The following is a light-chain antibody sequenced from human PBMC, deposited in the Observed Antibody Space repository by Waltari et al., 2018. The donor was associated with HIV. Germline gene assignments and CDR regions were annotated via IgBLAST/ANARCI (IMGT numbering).Light chain of an antibody. CDR1: QSVSSNF. Sequence: EIVLTQSPGTLSLYPRERATLSCRASQSVSSNFLAWYQQRPAQAPRLLIYGASNRATGIPDRFSGSGSGTDFTLTMSRLEPEDFAVYYCQQYGHSPPGTFGLGTKVEIK. CDR3: QQYGHSPPGT. J-gene: IGKJ1*01. V-gene: IGKV3-20*01. CDR2: GAS.